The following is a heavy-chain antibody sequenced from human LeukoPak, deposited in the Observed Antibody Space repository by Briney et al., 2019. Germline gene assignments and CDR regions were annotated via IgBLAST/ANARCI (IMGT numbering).Heavy chain of an antibody. J-gene: IGHJ4*02. Sequence: GGSLRLSCAASGFTVSSNYMSWVRQAPGKGLEWVSVIYSGGSTYYADSVKGRFTISRDNSKNTLYLQMNSLRAEDTAVYYCARTSSGWYWHFDYWGQGTLVTVSS. CDR1: GFTVSSNY. CDR2: IYSGGST. D-gene: IGHD6-19*01. CDR3: ARTSSGWYWHFDY. V-gene: IGHV3-53*01.